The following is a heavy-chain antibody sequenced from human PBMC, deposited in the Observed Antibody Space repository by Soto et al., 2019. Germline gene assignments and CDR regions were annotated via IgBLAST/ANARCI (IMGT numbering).Heavy chain of an antibody. J-gene: IGHJ4*02. D-gene: IGHD3-22*01. V-gene: IGHV1-18*01. CDR3: ARGTVYYYDSSGYDY. CDR2: INAYNGNT. CDR1: GYTFVDHY. Sequence: ASVKVSCKTSGYTFVDHYLYWVRQAPGQGLEWMGWINAYNGNTNYAQKLQGRVTMTTDTSTSTAYMELRSLRSDDTAVYYCARGTVYYYDSSGYDYWGQGTLVTVSS.